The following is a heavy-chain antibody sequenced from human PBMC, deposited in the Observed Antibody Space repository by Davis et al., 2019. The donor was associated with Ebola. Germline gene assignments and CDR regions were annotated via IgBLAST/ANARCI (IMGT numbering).Heavy chain of an antibody. CDR1: GFTFSNYA. J-gene: IGHJ4*02. Sequence: GESLKISCAASGFTFSNYAMSWVRQAPGQGLEWVSAISGSGSSTYYADSVKGRFTISRDNSKNALYLQVNSLRAEDTAEYYCAKRVGYTFDYWGQGTLVTVSS. CDR3: AKRVGYTFDY. CDR2: ISGSGSST. V-gene: IGHV3-23*01. D-gene: IGHD6-13*01.